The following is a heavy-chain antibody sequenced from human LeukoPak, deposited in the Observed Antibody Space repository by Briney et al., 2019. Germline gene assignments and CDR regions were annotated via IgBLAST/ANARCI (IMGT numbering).Heavy chain of an antibody. D-gene: IGHD3-22*01. J-gene: IGHJ4*02. CDR2: ISAYNGNT. CDR1: GYTFTSYG. V-gene: IGHV1-18*01. CDR3: ARYYYDSSGYPVDDY. Sequence: ASVKVSCKASGYTFTSYGISWVRQAPRQGLEWMGWISAYNGNTNYAQKLQGRVTMTTDTSTSTAYMELRSLRSDDTAVYYCARYYYDSSGYPVDDYWGQGTLVTVSS.